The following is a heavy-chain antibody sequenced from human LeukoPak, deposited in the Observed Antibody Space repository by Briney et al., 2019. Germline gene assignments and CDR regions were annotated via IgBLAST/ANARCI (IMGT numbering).Heavy chain of an antibody. CDR2: IYTSGST. CDR1: GGSFSGYY. D-gene: IGHD3-10*01. Sequence: NPSETLSLTCAVYGGSFSGYYWSWIRQPAGKGLEWIGRIYTSGSTNYNPSLKSRVTISVDTSKNQFSLKLSSVTAADTAVYYCARHYKPLPHAFDIWGQGTMVTVSS. CDR3: ARHYKPLPHAFDI. J-gene: IGHJ3*02. V-gene: IGHV4-59*10.